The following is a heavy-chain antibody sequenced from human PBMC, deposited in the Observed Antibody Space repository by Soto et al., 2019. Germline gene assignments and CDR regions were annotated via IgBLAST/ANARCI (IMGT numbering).Heavy chain of an antibody. D-gene: IGHD3-16*01. CDR2: IIPIFGTA. Sequence: QVQLVQSGAEVKKPGSSVKVSCKASGGTFSSYAISWVRQAPGQGLEWMGGIIPIFGTANYAQKFQGRVTSSADEATSTAYVALISLRSEDTAVYYCAGVGRWGAWEDYWGQGTLVTVSS. CDR1: GGTFSSYA. CDR3: AGVGRWGAWEDY. V-gene: IGHV1-69*12. J-gene: IGHJ4*02.